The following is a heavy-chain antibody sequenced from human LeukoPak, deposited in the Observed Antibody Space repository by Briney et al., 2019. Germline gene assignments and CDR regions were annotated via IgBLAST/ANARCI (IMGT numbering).Heavy chain of an antibody. CDR2: INPNSGGT. Sequence: ASLKVSCKASGYTFTGYYMHWVRQAPGQGLEWMGWINPNSGGTNYAQKFQGRVTITRETFISTAYMELSTLRSDDTAVYYCAREVQPGGLDPWGQGSLVTVSS. V-gene: IGHV1-2*02. CDR3: AREVQPGGLDP. D-gene: IGHD5-18*01. CDR1: GYTFTGYY. J-gene: IGHJ5*02.